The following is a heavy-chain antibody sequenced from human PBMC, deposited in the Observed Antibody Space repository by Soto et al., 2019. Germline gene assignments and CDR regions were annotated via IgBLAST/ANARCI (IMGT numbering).Heavy chain of an antibody. CDR1: GYSFTSYW. Sequence: PGESLKISCKGSGYSFTSYWIGWVRQKPGKGLEWMAIIHPSDSDIRYSPSFQGQVTISADKSISTAYLQWSTLKASDTAMYYCAIHSTGYEDSWGQGTLVTVSS. J-gene: IGHJ5*02. V-gene: IGHV5-51*01. D-gene: IGHD5-12*01. CDR2: IHPSDSDI. CDR3: AIHSTGYEDS.